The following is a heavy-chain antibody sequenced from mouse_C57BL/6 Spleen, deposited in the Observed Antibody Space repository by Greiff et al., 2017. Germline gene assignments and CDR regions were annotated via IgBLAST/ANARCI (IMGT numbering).Heavy chain of an antibody. D-gene: IGHD4-1*01. CDR1: GFTFSSYT. Sequence: EVQVVESGGGLVKPGGSLKLSCAASGFTFSSYTMSWVRQTPEKRLEWVATISGGGGNTYYPDSVTGRFTISRDNAKNTLYLQMSSLWSEDTALYYCARHNWYYFDYWGQGTTLTVSS. V-gene: IGHV5-9*01. CDR2: ISGGGGNT. J-gene: IGHJ2*01. CDR3: ARHNWYYFDY.